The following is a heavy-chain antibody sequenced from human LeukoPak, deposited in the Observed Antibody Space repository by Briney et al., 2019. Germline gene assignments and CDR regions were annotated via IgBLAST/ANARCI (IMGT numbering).Heavy chain of an antibody. Sequence: PGGSLGLSCAASGFTFSSYAMSWVRQAPGKGLEWVSAISGSGGSTYYADSAKGRFTISRDNDKNSLYLQMNSLRAEDTAVYYCARNGGDTYDYWGQGTLVTVSS. CDR1: GFTFSSYA. V-gene: IGHV3-23*01. CDR2: ISGSGGST. D-gene: IGHD2-21*01. J-gene: IGHJ4*02. CDR3: ARNGGDTYDY.